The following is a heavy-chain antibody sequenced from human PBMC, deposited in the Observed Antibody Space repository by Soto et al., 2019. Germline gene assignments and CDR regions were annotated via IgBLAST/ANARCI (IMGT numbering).Heavy chain of an antibody. J-gene: IGHJ3*02. Sequence: QVQMVESGGGLVKPGGSLRLSCAASGFTFSAYYMSWIRQAPGKGLEWISYISNSGTTIFYGDSVKGRFTISRDNARNSLYLQMNSLRAEDTAVYYCASSIRGHNGYDSHAFDIWGQGTMVTVSS. D-gene: IGHD5-12*01. CDR1: GFTFSAYY. CDR2: ISNSGTTI. V-gene: IGHV3-11*01. CDR3: ASSIRGHNGYDSHAFDI.